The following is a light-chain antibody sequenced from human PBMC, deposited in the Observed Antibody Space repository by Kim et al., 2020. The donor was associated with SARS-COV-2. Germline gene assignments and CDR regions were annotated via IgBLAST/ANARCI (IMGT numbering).Light chain of an antibody. J-gene: IGLJ2*01. Sequence: GPMVIISCSGNRYNIGKNYVSWYQQMPGAAPKLLIFDNDKRPSGIPDRFSGSKSGTSATLGITGLRPGDEADYYCATWDDTFRGGIFGGGTQLTVL. CDR3: ATWDDTFRGGI. V-gene: IGLV1-51*01. CDR1: RYNIGKNY. CDR2: DND.